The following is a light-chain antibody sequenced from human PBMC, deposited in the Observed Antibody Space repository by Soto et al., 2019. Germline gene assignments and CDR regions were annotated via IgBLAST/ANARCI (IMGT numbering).Light chain of an antibody. J-gene: IGLJ3*02. CDR1: RSNIGNNA. Sequence: QSVLTQPPSASGTPGQRVTISCSGSRSNIGNNAVSWYQQLPGTAPKLLIYINNQRPSGVPDRCSGSKSGTSASLAISGLQSEDEADYYCAAWDDSLNARGVFGGGTKVTVL. CDR3: AAWDDSLNARGV. CDR2: INN. V-gene: IGLV1-44*01.